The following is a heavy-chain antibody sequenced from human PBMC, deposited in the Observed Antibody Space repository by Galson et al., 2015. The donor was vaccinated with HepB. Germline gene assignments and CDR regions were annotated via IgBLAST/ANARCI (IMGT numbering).Heavy chain of an antibody. CDR2: IIPIFGTA. J-gene: IGHJ4*02. D-gene: IGHD6-19*01. CDR3: AREANSGWWYFDY. V-gene: IGHV1-69*13. Sequence: SVKVSCKASGYTFSSYDINWVRQATGQGLEWMGGIIPIFGTANYAQKFQGRVTITADESTSTAYMELSSLRAEDTAVYYCAREANSGWWYFDYWGQGTLVTVSS. CDR1: GYTFSSYD.